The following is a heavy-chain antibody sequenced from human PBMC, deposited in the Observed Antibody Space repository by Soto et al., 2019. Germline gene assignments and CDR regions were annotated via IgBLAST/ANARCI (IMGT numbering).Heavy chain of an antibody. Sequence: SETLSLTCTVSGGSISTFYWSWIRQPPGKGLEWIGYIYDGGSTNYNPSLKSRVTISVDTSKNQFSLKLSSVTAADTAVYYCAGLWFGEVNFDYWGQGTLVTVSS. V-gene: IGHV4-59*08. CDR2: IYDGGST. D-gene: IGHD3-10*01. CDR1: GGSISTFY. J-gene: IGHJ4*02. CDR3: AGLWFGEVNFDY.